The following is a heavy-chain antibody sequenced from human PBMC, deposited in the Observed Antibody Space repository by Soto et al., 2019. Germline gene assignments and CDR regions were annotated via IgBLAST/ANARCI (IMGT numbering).Heavy chain of an antibody. Sequence: SETLSLTCTVSGGSISRYYWSWLRQPPGKGLEWIGYIYYSGSTNYNPSLKSRVTISVDTSKNQFSLKLSSVTAADTAVYYCARLSSQRYYYYYYGMDVWGQGTTVTVSS. CDR2: IYYSGST. V-gene: IGHV4-59*08. CDR1: GGSISRYY. D-gene: IGHD2-2*01. CDR3: ARLSSQRYYYYYYGMDV. J-gene: IGHJ6*02.